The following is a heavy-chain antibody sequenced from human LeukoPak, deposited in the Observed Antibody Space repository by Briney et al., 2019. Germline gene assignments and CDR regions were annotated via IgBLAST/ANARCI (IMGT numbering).Heavy chain of an antibody. J-gene: IGHJ4*02. Sequence: GESLKISCKGSGYSFTSYWIGWVRQMPGKGLEWMGIIYPGDSDTRYSPSFQGQVTISADKSISTAYLQWSSLKASDTATYYCARVYDFWSGYLKNWGQGTLVTVSS. V-gene: IGHV5-51*01. D-gene: IGHD3-3*01. CDR2: IYPGDSDT. CDR1: GYSFTSYW. CDR3: ARVYDFWSGYLKN.